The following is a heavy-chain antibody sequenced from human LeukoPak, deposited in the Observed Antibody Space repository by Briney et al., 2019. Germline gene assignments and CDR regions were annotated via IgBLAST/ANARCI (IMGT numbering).Heavy chain of an antibody. J-gene: IGHJ4*02. CDR2: ISSSSSTI. D-gene: IGHD4-17*01. Sequence: GGSLRLSCAASGFTFSSYSMNWVRQAPGKGLEWVSYISSSSSTIYYADSVKGRFTISRDNSKNTLYLQMNSLRAEDTAVYYCAKDSKYGDYYHYWGQGTLVTVSS. CDR3: AKDSKYGDYYHY. CDR1: GFTFSSYS. V-gene: IGHV3-48*01.